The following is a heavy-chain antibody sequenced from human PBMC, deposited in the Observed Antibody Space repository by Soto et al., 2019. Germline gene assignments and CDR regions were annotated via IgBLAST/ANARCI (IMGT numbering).Heavy chain of an antibody. CDR3: AKPGYSSGWYVQD. V-gene: IGHV4-34*01. Sequence: PXETLSLTCAVSGGSFRGYYWSWIRQPPGKGLEWIGEINHSGSTNYNPYLKSRVTISVDTSKNQFSLKLSSVTAADTAVYYCAKPGYSSGWYVQDWGQGTLVTVSS. J-gene: IGHJ1*01. CDR1: GGSFRGYY. D-gene: IGHD6-19*01. CDR2: INHSGST.